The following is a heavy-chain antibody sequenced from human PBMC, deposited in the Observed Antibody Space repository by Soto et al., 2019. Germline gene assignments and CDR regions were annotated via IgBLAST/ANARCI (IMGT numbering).Heavy chain of an antibody. CDR2: INPSGGST. CDR3: ASGIVGATGFDY. J-gene: IGHJ4*02. CDR1: GYTFTSYY. V-gene: IGHV1-46*01. D-gene: IGHD1-26*01. Sequence: ASVKVSCKASGYTFTSYYMHWVRQAPGQGLEWMGIINPSGGSTSYAQEFQGRVTMTRDTSTSTVYMELSSLRSEDTAVYYCASGIVGATGFDYWGQGTLVTVSS.